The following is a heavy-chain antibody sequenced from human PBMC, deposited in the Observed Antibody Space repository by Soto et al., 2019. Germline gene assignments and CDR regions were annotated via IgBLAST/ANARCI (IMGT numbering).Heavy chain of an antibody. CDR3: TTAQYYYDSSSDPSLIKIDY. Sequence: GGSLRLSCAASGFTFSNAWMNWVRQAPGKGLEWVGRIKSKTDGGTTDYAAPVKGRFTISRDDSKNTLYLQMNSLKTEDTAVYYCTTAQYYYDSSSDPSLIKIDYWGQGTLVTVSS. CDR1: GFTFSNAW. J-gene: IGHJ4*02. D-gene: IGHD3-22*01. CDR2: IKSKTDGGTT. V-gene: IGHV3-15*07.